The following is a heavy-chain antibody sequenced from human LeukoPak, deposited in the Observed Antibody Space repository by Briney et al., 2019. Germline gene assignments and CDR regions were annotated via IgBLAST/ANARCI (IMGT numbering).Heavy chain of an antibody. D-gene: IGHD2-2*03. V-gene: IGHV3-23*01. CDR2: ISGSGGST. CDR1: GFTFYSYA. Sequence: PGGSLRLSCVASGFTFYSYAMSWVRQAPGKGLEWVSAISGSGGSTYYADYVKGRFTISRDNSKSTLYLQMNSLGAEDTALYYCAKDNGYCNSTSCFLEYWGQGTLVTVSS. CDR3: AKDNGYCNSTSCFLEY. J-gene: IGHJ4*02.